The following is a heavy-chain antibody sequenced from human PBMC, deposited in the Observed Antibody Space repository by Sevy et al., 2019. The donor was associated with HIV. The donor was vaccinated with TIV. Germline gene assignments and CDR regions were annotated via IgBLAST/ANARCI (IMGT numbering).Heavy chain of an antibody. J-gene: IGHJ4*02. CDR2: IGSGASTI. Sequence: GGSLRLSCAASGFIFSDYYMSWIRQAPGKGLECISYIGSGASTILYADSVKGRFIISRDNAKNSLYLQMNSLRADDTAVYYCAREDWNDVIDYWGQGTLVTVSS. CDR3: AREDWNDVIDY. D-gene: IGHD1-1*01. CDR1: GFIFSDYY. V-gene: IGHV3-11*01.